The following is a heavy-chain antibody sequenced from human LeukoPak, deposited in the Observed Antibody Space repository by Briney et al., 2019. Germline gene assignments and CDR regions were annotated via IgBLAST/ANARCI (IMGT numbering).Heavy chain of an antibody. CDR3: ARDGLYCGGDCYSEDEYFQH. V-gene: IGHV3-72*01. CDR1: GFTFSDHY. CDR2: TRNKANSYTT. Sequence: PGGSLRLSCAASGFTFSDHYMDWVRQAPGKGLEWVGRTRNKANSYTTEYAASVKGRFTISRDDSKNSLYLQMNSLRAEDTAVYYCARDGLYCGGDCYSEDEYFQHWGQGTLVTVSS. J-gene: IGHJ1*01. D-gene: IGHD2-21*02.